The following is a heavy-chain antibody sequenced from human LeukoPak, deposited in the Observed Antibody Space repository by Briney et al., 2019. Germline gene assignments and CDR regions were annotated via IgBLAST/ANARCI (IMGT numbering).Heavy chain of an antibody. J-gene: IGHJ4*02. CDR2: IYTDTST. V-gene: IGHV3-66*01. CDR3: VLESGGTLRY. CDR1: GLSVSSTF. D-gene: IGHD2-15*01. Sequence: QPGGSLRLSCAASGLSVSSTFMTWVRQAPGKGLEWVSVIYTDTSTHYADSVKGRFTISRDTSRNTLHLQMIGLRAEDTAVYYCVLESGGTLRYWGRGSLVTVSS.